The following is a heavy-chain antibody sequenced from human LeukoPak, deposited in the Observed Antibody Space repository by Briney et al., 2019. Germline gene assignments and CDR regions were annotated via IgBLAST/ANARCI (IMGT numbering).Heavy chain of an antibody. CDR1: GGSFSGYY. CDR2: IYYSGST. Sequence: SETLSLTCAVYGGSFSGYYWSWIRQPPGKGLEWIGYIYYSGSTNYNPSLKSRVTISVDTSKNQFSLKLSSVTAADTAVYYCAREGRVDTAMAGNAFDIWGQGTMVTVSS. D-gene: IGHD5-18*01. V-gene: IGHV4-59*01. CDR3: AREGRVDTAMAGNAFDI. J-gene: IGHJ3*02.